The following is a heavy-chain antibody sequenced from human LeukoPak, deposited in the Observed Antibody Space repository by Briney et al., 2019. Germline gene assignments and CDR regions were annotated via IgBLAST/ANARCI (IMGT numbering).Heavy chain of an antibody. CDR3: ARGVDSSGYYYPLAY. V-gene: IGHV3-30*02. CDR1: GFTFSSYG. J-gene: IGHJ4*02. CDR2: IRYDGSNK. D-gene: IGHD3-22*01. Sequence: GGSLRLSCAASGFTFSSYGMHWVRQAPGKGLEWVAFIRYDGSNKYYADSVKGRFTISRDNSKNTLYLQMNSLRAEDTAVYYCARGVDSSGYYYPLAYWGQGTLVTVSS.